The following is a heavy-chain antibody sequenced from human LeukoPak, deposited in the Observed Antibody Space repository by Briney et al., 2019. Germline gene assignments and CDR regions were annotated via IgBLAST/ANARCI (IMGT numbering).Heavy chain of an antibody. V-gene: IGHV3-30*02. CDR3: AKYHFGDFDYYPQLDF. CDR2: TRYDESLK. J-gene: IGHJ4*02. D-gene: IGHD3-10*01. CDR1: GFTFSSYA. Sequence: GGSLRLSCAASGFTFSSYAMSWVRQPPGKGLEWVAFTRYDESLKYYADSVKGRFTISRDNSKNTLYLQMNSLRAEDTAVYYCAKYHFGDFDYYPQLDFWGQGTLVTVSS.